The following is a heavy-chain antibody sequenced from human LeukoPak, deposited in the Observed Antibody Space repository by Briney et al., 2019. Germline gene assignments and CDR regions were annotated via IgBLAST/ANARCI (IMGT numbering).Heavy chain of an antibody. J-gene: IGHJ4*02. Sequence: PSETLSLTCAVYGGSFSGYYWSWIRQPPGKGLGWIGEINHSGSTNYNPSLKSRVTISVDTSKNQFSLKLSSVTAADTAVYYCARGPYCSGGSCYARTFDYWGQGTLVTVSS. CDR1: GGSFSGYY. D-gene: IGHD2-15*01. CDR2: INHSGST. CDR3: ARGPYCSGGSCYARTFDY. V-gene: IGHV4-34*01.